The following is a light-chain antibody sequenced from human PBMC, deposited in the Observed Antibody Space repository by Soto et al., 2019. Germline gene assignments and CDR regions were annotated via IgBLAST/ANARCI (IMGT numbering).Light chain of an antibody. V-gene: IGKV1-39*01. CDR3: QQSYSTLTWT. CDR1: QSISSY. CDR2: AAS. Sequence: DIQMTQSPSSLSASVGDRVTITCRASQSISSYLNWYQQKPGKAPKLLIYAASSLQSGGPSRFSGSGSGTDFTLTISSLQPEDFATYYCQQSYSTLTWTFGQGTKVDNK. J-gene: IGKJ1*01.